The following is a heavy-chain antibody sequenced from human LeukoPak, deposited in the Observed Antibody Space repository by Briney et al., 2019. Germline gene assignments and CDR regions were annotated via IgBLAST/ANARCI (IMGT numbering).Heavy chain of an antibody. CDR2: INHSGST. CDR3: ARDSYYYGSGSYYDSDWFDP. D-gene: IGHD3-10*01. Sequence: PSETLSLTCAVYGGSFSGYYWSWIRQPPGKGLEWIGEINHSGSTNYNPSLKGRVTISVDTSKNQFSLKLSSVTAADTAVYYCARDSYYYGSGSYYDSDWFDPWGQGTLVTVSS. CDR1: GGSFSGYY. V-gene: IGHV4-34*01. J-gene: IGHJ5*02.